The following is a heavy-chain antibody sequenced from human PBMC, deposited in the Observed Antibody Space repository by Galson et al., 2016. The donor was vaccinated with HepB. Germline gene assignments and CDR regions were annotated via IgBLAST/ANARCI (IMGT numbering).Heavy chain of an antibody. D-gene: IGHD6-6*01. CDR2: IYYSGST. Sequence: SETLSLTCTVSGGSMRNYYWSWIRQPPGKGFEWIGYIYYSGSTNYNPSLKSRLTISLDTSKNQFSLKLTSVTAADTAVYFCSSRIPRPGSSFDYRGQGTLVTVSS. J-gene: IGHJ4*02. CDR3: SSRIPRPGSSFDY. V-gene: IGHV4-59*01. CDR1: GGSMRNYY.